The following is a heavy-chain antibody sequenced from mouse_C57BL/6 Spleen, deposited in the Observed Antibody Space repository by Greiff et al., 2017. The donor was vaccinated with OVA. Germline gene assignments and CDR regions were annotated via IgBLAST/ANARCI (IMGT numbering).Heavy chain of an antibody. D-gene: IGHD1-2*01. Sequence: LVESGAELVRPGTSVKVSCKASGYAFTNYLIEWVKQRPGQGLEWIGVINPGSGGTNYNEKFKGKATLTADKSSSTAYMQLSSLTSEDSAVYFCARWHYGLYAMDYWGQGTSVTVSS. CDR2: INPGSGGT. CDR1: GYAFTNYL. J-gene: IGHJ4*01. V-gene: IGHV1-54*01. CDR3: ARWHYGLYAMDY.